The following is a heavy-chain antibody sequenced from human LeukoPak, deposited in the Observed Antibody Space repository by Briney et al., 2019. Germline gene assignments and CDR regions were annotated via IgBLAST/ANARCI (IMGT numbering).Heavy chain of an antibody. CDR3: AKDSVHYYSTVGYYYGMDV. D-gene: IGHD3-22*01. CDR1: GFPFSDYG. J-gene: IGHJ6*02. CDR2: IRSSGNYI. V-gene: IGHV3-21*01. Sequence: GGSLRLSCATSGFPFSDYGMNWVRQAPGKGLEWVSSIRSSGNYINYLESVKGRFTISRDNSKNTLYLQMNSLRAEDTAVYYCAKDSVHYYSTVGYYYGMDVWGQGTTVTVSS.